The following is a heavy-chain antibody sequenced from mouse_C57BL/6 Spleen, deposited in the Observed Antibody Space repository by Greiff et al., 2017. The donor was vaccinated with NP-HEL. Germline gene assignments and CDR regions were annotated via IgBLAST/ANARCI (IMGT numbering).Heavy chain of an antibody. D-gene: IGHD2-3*01. Sequence: EVQRVESGGGLVKPGGSLKLSCAASGFTFSSYAMSWVRQTPEKRLEWVATISDGGSYTYYPDNVKGRFTISRDNAKNNLYLQMSHLKSEDTAMYYCARDGGGYYQAWFAYWGQGTLVTVSA. J-gene: IGHJ3*01. CDR2: ISDGGSYT. V-gene: IGHV5-4*01. CDR3: ARDGGGYYQAWFAY. CDR1: GFTFSSYA.